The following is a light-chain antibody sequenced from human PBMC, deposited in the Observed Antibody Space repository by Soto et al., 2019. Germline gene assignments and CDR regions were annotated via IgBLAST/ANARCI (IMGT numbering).Light chain of an antibody. J-gene: IGKJ1*01. CDR2: DAS. Sequence: DIQMTQSPSTLSASLGDRVTITCRASQTVNAWLAWYQHKPGKAPKPLIYDASSLESGVPARFSGSGSGAEFTLTISSLQPDDFATYYCQQYNSYPWTFGQGTKVDIK. CDR3: QQYNSYPWT. CDR1: QTVNAW. V-gene: IGKV1-5*01.